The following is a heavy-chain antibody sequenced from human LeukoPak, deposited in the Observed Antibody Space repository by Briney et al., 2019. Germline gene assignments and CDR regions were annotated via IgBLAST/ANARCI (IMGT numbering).Heavy chain of an antibody. Sequence: GGSLTLSCAASGLTVGRKYMSWVRQAPGKGLEWVSAISGSGGSTYYTDSVKGRFTISRDNSKNTLYLQMNSLRAEDTAVYYCAKDRGIISDYWGQGTLVTVPS. V-gene: IGHV3-23*01. CDR2: ISGSGGST. CDR1: GLTVGRKY. CDR3: AKDRGIISDY. J-gene: IGHJ4*02. D-gene: IGHD3-10*01.